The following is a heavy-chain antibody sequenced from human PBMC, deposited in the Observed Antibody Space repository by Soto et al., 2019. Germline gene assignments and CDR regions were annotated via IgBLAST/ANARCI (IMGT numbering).Heavy chain of an antibody. V-gene: IGHV3-33*01. Sequence: QVQLVESGGGVVQPGRSLRLSCAASGFTFSSYGMHWVRQAPGKGLEWVAVIWYDGSNKYYADSVKGRFTISRDNSKNTLYLQMNSLRAEDTSVYYCAREEEDCSGGRCSGWGQGTLVTVSS. J-gene: IGHJ4*02. CDR2: IWYDGSNK. CDR3: AREEEDCSGGRCSG. D-gene: IGHD2-15*01. CDR1: GFTFSSYG.